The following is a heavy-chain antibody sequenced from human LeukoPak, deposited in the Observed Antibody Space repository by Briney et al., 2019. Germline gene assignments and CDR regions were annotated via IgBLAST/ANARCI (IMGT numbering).Heavy chain of an antibody. CDR1: GFTFSDYA. Sequence: GGSLRLSCAASGFTFSDYAMSWVRQAPGKGLEWLLAISASGDSTYYADAVKGRFTISRDNSKNTLYLQMDSLRAEGTAVYYCAKGGVYYFDYWGQGTLVTVSS. CDR3: AKGGVYYFDY. V-gene: IGHV3-23*01. CDR2: ISASGDST. J-gene: IGHJ4*02. D-gene: IGHD3-16*01.